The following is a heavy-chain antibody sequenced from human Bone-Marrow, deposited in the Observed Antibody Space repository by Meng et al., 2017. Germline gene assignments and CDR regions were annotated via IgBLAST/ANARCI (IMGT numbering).Heavy chain of an antibody. CDR2: INPSGGST. CDR3: ARDFPIPVGGLGY. J-gene: IGHJ4*02. Sequence: SVKVSCKASGYTFTSYYMHWVRQAPGQGLEWMGIINPSGGSTSYAQKFQGRVTMTRDTSTRTVYMELSSLRSEDTAGYYCARDFPIPVGGLGYWGQGTLVTVSS. CDR1: GYTFTSYY. D-gene: IGHD1-26*01. V-gene: IGHV1-46*01.